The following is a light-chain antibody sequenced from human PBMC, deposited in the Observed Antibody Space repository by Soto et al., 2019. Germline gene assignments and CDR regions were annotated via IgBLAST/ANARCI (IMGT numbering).Light chain of an antibody. V-gene: IGLV2-14*01. Sequence: QSALTQPASVSGSPGQSIAISCTGTSSDVGGYDYVSLYQQHTGKAPKLMIYDVSNRPSGVSNRFSGSKSDNTASLTISGLQAEDEADYYCSSYTSSSTYVFGTGTKLTVL. CDR1: SSDVGGYDY. CDR3: SSYTSSSTYV. CDR2: DVS. J-gene: IGLJ1*01.